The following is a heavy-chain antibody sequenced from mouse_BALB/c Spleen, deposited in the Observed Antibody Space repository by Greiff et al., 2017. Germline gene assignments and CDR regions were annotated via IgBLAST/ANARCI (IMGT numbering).Heavy chain of an antibody. V-gene: IGHV5-17*02. CDR1: GFTFSSFG. CDR3: ARSNGSLDY. D-gene: IGHD1-1*01. Sequence: DVMLVESGGGLVQPGGSRKLSCAASGFTFSSFGMHWVRQAPEKGLEWVAYISSGSSTIYYADTVKGRFTISRDNPKNTLFLQMTSLRSEDTAMYYCARSNGSLDYWGQGTTLTVSS. J-gene: IGHJ2*01. CDR2: ISSGSSTI.